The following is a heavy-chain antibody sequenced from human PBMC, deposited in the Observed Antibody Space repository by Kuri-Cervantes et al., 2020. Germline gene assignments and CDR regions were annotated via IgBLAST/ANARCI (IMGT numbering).Heavy chain of an antibody. J-gene: IGHJ1*01. Sequence: GGSLRLSCKGSGYSFTSYWIGWVRQMPGKGLEWMGIIYPGDSDTRYSPSFQGQVTISADKSISTAYLQWSSLKASDTAMYYCARGGTYCGGDCYSEYFQHWGQGTLVTDSS. CDR1: GYSFTSYW. CDR2: IYPGDSDT. V-gene: IGHV5-51*01. D-gene: IGHD2-21*01. CDR3: ARGGTYCGGDCYSEYFQH.